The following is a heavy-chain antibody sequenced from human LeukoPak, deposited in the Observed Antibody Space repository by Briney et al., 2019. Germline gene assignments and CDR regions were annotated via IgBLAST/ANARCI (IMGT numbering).Heavy chain of an antibody. CDR1: GYSFTSYW. J-gene: IGHJ4*02. CDR3: ARQRTYCSSTSCYRYFDY. D-gene: IGHD2-2*01. Sequence: GESLEISCKGSGYSFTSYWIGWVRQMPGKGLEWMGIIYPGDSDTRYSPSFQGQVTISADKSISTAYLQWSSLKASDTAMYYCARQRTYCSSTSCYRYFDYWGQGTLVTVSS. CDR2: IYPGDSDT. V-gene: IGHV5-51*01.